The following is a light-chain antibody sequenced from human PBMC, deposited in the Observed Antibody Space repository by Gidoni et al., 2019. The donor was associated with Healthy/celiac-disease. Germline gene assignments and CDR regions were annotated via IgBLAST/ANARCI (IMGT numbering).Light chain of an antibody. J-gene: IGKJ4*01. CDR1: QSISNY. CDR3: QQSYSLLT. V-gene: IGKV1-39*01. CDR2: AAS. Sequence: DIQMTESPSSLSASVGDRVTITCRASQSISNYLNWYQQKPRKAPKFLIYAASSLQSGVPSRFSGSGSGTDCTLTISSLQPEDFATYYCQQSYSLLTFGGGTKVEIK.